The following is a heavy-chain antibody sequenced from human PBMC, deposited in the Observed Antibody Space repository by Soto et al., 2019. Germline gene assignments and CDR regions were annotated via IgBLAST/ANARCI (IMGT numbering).Heavy chain of an antibody. CDR2: IYYRGNA. CDR3: ARLEGLATISYYFDL. V-gene: IGHV4-39*01. J-gene: IGHJ4*02. D-gene: IGHD3-9*01. CDR1: DDSINSDKYY. Sequence: SETLSLTCSVSDDSINSDKYYWGWIRQPPGKGLEWIGSIYYRGNAYYNPSLQTRVTISLDKPKSQFSLKLNSVTAADSAVYFCARLEGLATISYYFDLWGPGALVTVSS.